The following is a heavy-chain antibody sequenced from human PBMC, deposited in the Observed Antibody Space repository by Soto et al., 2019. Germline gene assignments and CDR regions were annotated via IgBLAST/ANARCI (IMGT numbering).Heavy chain of an antibody. J-gene: IGHJ5*02. D-gene: IGHD2-2*01. V-gene: IGHV4-31*03. CDR1: VDNISIGGYC. CDR2: IFYSGYN. Sequence: SETLSVTCTLSVDNISIGGYCWSWIRQSPGKGLEWIGYIFYSGYNYYNPSLKSRLSMSVDTSKNQFSLRLTSVTAADTAVYFCARLNPIVVVPKPMGWFDPWGQGTLVTVSS. CDR3: ARLNPIVVVPKPMGWFDP.